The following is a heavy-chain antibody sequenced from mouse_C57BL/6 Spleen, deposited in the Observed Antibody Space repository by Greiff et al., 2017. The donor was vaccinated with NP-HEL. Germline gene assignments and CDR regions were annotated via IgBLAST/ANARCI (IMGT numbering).Heavy chain of an antibody. Sequence: QVQLQQPGAELVMPGASVKLSCKASGYTFTSYWMHWVKQRPGQGLEWIGEIDPSDSYTNYNQKFKGKSTLTVDKSSSTAYMQLSSLTSEDSAVYYCATTVVATWDYYAMDYWGQGTSVTVSS. CDR3: ATTVVATWDYYAMDY. V-gene: IGHV1-69*01. D-gene: IGHD1-1*01. J-gene: IGHJ4*01. CDR2: IDPSDSYT. CDR1: GYTFTSYW.